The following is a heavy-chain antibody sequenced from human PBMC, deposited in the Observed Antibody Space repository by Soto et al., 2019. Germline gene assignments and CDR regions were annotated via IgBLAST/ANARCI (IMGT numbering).Heavy chain of an antibody. J-gene: IGHJ5*02. CDR2: LYHSGNT. D-gene: IGHD3-16*01. CDR3: AGGGRPGRLGWYDP. Sequence: TETLSLTCAVSGGSINSVTWWSWVRQPPGRGLVWIGELYHSGNTKYNPSLKSRVTISVDKSKNQFSLNLRSVTAADTAAHYCAGGGRPGRLGWYDPWGQGILGAFSS. V-gene: IGHV4-4*02. CDR1: GGSINSVTW.